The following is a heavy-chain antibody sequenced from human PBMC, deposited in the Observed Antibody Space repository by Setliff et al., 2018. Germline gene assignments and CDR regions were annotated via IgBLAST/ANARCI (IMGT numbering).Heavy chain of an antibody. CDR2: ISTYNGET. V-gene: IGHV1-18*01. CDR3: ARQRGGSYSAYFDW. Sequence: ASVKVSCKVFGYTFTDYGIGWIRQAPGQGLEWMGWISTYNGETNYAQIFRDRVTMTADTSANTAYLELRSLRPDDTAVYYCARQRGGSYSAYFDWWGHGTLVTVSS. D-gene: IGHD1-26*01. J-gene: IGHJ4*01. CDR1: GYTFTDYG.